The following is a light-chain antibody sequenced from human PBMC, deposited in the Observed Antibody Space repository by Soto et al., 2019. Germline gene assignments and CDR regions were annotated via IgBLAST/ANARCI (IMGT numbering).Light chain of an antibody. CDR3: QQYNSYST. CDR2: DAS. CDR1: QSTSTW. V-gene: IGKV1-5*01. Sequence: DIQMTQSPSTLSASVGDRVTITCRASQSTSTWLAWYQQKPGKAPKLLIYDASSLESGVPSRFSGSGSGTEFTLTISSLQPEDFASYYCQQYNSYSTFGQGTKVDIK. J-gene: IGKJ1*01.